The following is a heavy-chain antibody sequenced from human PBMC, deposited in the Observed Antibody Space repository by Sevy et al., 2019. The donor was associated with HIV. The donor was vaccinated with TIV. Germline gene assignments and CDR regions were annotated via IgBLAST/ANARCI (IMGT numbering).Heavy chain of an antibody. D-gene: IGHD4-4*01. J-gene: IGHJ6*02. V-gene: IGHV3-53*01. Sequence: GGSLRLSCAVSGFAVSDNCMSWVRQSPGKGLEWVSVIFSGGRTSYADSVKGRFTVSRDGSKNTPYLQMDNLRAEDTATYYCARDRVVHNDYIFVAYYYGMDVWGQGTTVTVSS. CDR1: GFAVSDNC. CDR3: ARDRVVHNDYIFVAYYYGMDV. CDR2: IFSGGRT.